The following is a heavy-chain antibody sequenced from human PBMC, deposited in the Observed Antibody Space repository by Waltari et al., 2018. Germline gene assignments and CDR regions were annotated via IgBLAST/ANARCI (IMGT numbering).Heavy chain of an antibody. Sequence: QVQLQQWGAGLLKPSETLSLPCAVYGGSFSGHYWSWIRQPPGKGLEWIGEISDRGSTKYNPSLKSRVTISGDTSKNQFSLKVSSVTAADMAVYYCARAPSGTIEYFQHWGQGTLVTVSS. CDR1: GGSFSGHY. J-gene: IGHJ1*01. CDR3: ARAPSGTIEYFQH. V-gene: IGHV4-34*01. D-gene: IGHD1-26*01. CDR2: ISDRGST.